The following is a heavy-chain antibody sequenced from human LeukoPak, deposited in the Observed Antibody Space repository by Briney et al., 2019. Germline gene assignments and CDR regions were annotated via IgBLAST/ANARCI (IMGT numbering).Heavy chain of an antibody. V-gene: IGHV4-59*01. Sequence: SETLSLTCTVSGGSISSYNWSWIRQPPGKGLEWIGYIYYSGSTNYNPSLKSRVTISVDTSKNQFSLKLSSVTAADTAVYYCARGKSELWFGELLGRFDPWGQGTLVTVSS. CDR2: IYYSGST. D-gene: IGHD3-10*01. J-gene: IGHJ5*02. CDR3: ARGKSELWFGELLGRFDP. CDR1: GGSISSYN.